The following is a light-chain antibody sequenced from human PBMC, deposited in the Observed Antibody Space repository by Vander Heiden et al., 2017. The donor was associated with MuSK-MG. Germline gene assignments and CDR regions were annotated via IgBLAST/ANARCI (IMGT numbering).Light chain of an antibody. J-gene: IGKJ5*01. CDR2: DTS. CDR1: PSISNY. CDR3: QQYDNLPIT. V-gene: IGKV1-33*01. Sequence: DIQMTQSPSSLSAFIGDRVTITCQASPSISNYLNWYQHRPGKAPRLLIYDTSKLHTGVPARFSGGGSGTHFTLTIDTLQPEDFATYYCQQYDNLPITFGQGTRLETK.